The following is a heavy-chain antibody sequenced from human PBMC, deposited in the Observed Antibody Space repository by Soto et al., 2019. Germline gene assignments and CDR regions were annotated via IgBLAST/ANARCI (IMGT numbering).Heavy chain of an antibody. D-gene: IGHD3-16*02. CDR1: GYSISSGYY. J-gene: IGHJ4*02. Sequence: SETLSLTCAVSGYSISSGYYWGWIRQPPGKGLEWIGSIYHSGSTYYNPSLKSRVTISVDTSKNQFSLKLSSVTAADTAVYYCKREKSDYVWGSYLDYWGQGTLVPVYS. CDR3: KREKSDYVWGSYLDY. CDR2: IYHSGST. V-gene: IGHV4-38-2*02.